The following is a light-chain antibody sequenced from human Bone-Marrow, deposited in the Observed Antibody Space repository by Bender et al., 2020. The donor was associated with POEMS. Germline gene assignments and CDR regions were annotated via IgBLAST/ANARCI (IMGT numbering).Light chain of an antibody. V-gene: IGLV1-44*01. CDR1: SSNVGANT. Sequence: QSVLTQPPSVSGAPGQTVTISCSGDSSNVGANTVNWYHHVPGTAPKLLISNNSQRPSGVPDRFSGSKSGASASLAMTGLQPEDGGDYFCATWDDRLNGRVFGGGDKVTVL. CDR2: NNS. J-gene: IGLJ3*02. CDR3: ATWDDRLNGRV.